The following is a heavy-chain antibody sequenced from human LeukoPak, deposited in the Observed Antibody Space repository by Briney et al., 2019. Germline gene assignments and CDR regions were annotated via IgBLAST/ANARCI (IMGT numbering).Heavy chain of an antibody. V-gene: IGHV3-74*01. Sequence: PGGSLRLSCVASGFTFSDYWMHWVRQVPGKGLVWGSRINTDGSTTDYADSVKGRFTISRDKAKNTLYLQMNSLRAEDTAAYYCARGMTYYFGSGKLDYWGQGALVTVSS. D-gene: IGHD3-10*01. CDR1: GFTFSDYW. CDR2: INTDGSTT. J-gene: IGHJ4*02. CDR3: ARGMTYYFGSGKLDY.